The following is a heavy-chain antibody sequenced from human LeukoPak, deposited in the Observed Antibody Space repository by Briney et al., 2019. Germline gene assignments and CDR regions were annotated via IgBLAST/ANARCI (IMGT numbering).Heavy chain of an antibody. CDR1: GYTFTGYF. CDR2: INPNSGGT. V-gene: IGHV1-2*02. J-gene: IGHJ5*02. Sequence: ASVKVSCKASGYTFTGYFMHWVRQAPEQGLEWMGWINPNSGGTNYAQKFQGRVTMTRDTSISTAYMELSRLRSDDTAVYYCARGDRGESWFDPWGQGTLVTVSS. D-gene: IGHD4-17*01. CDR3: ARGDRGESWFDP.